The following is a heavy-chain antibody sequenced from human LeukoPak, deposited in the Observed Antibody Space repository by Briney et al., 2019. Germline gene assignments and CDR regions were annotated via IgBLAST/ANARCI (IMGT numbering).Heavy chain of an antibody. CDR2: IRSKANNYAT. D-gene: IGHD4-17*01. CDR1: GLTLSGSI. CDR3: SSRTTVTTIEY. Sequence: PGGSLRLSCEASGLTLSGSIMYWVRQTSGKGLEWVGRIRSKANNYATSYAESVKGRFTISRDDSKNTAYLQMNSLQTEDTAVYYCSSRTTVTTIEYWGQGTLVTVSS. V-gene: IGHV3-73*01. J-gene: IGHJ4*02.